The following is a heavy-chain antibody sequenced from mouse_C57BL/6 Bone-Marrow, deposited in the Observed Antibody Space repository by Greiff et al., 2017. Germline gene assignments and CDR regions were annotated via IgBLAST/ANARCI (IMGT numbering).Heavy chain of an antibody. J-gene: IGHJ3*01. CDR2: ISNLAYSI. Sequence: DVMLVESGGGLVQPGGSLKLSCAASGFTFSDYGMAWVRQAPRKGPEWVAFISNLAYSIYYADTVTGRFTISRENAKNTLYLEMSSLRSEDTAMYYCARHKDCGWGFAYWGQGTLVTVSA. CDR1: GFTFSDYG. V-gene: IGHV5-15*01. CDR3: ARHKDCGWGFAY. D-gene: IGHD1-2*01.